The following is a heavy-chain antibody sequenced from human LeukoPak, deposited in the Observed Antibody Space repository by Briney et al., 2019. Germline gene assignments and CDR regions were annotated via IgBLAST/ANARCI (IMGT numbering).Heavy chain of an antibody. CDR3: ARGVQLLPPYYYMDV. Sequence: ASVKVSCRASGYTFITYGITWVRQAPGQGLEWMGWISAYNGNTNYAQNLQGRVTMTTDTSTSTAYMELRSLRSDDTAVYYCARGVQLLPPYYYMDVWGKGTTVTVSS. J-gene: IGHJ6*03. V-gene: IGHV1-18*01. CDR1: GYTFITYG. CDR2: ISAYNGNT. D-gene: IGHD2-15*01.